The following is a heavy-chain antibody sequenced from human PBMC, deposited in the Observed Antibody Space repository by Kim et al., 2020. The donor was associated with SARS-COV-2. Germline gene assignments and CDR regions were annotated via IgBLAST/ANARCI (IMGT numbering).Heavy chain of an antibody. CDR1: RFTFSSYA. Sequence: GGSLRLSCAASRFTFSSYAMSWVRQAPGKGLEWVSAISGSGGSTYYADSVKGRFTISRDNSKNTLYLQMNSLRAEDTAVYYCAKDQGFSSSSQLDYWGQGTLVTVSS. V-gene: IGHV3-23*01. D-gene: IGHD6-13*01. CDR3: AKDQGFSSSSQLDY. CDR2: ISGSGGST. J-gene: IGHJ4*02.